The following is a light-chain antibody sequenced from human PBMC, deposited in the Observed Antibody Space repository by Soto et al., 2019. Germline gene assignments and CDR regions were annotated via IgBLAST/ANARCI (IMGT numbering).Light chain of an antibody. CDR1: QSISSW. CDR3: QQYKSYSLT. CDR2: KAS. J-gene: IGKJ4*01. Sequence: DIQMTQSPSTLSASVGDRVTITCRASQSISSWLAWYQQRPGKAPKLLIHKASNLESGVPSRFSGSGSGTDFTLAISSLQADDFATYYCQQYKSYSLTFGGGTKGDIK. V-gene: IGKV1-5*03.